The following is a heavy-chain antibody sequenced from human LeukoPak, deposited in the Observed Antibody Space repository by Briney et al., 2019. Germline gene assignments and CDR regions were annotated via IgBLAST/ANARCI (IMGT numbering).Heavy chain of an antibody. CDR2: IKQDGSEK. CDR3: ARDITPSGSYYDY. J-gene: IGHJ4*02. D-gene: IGHD1-26*01. CDR1: GGSISSYY. Sequence: PSETLSLTCTVSGGSISSYYWSWIRQPPGKGLEWVANIKQDGSEKYYVDSVKGRFTISRDNAKNSLYLQMNSLRAEDTAVYYCARDITPSGSYYDYWGQGTLVTVSS. V-gene: IGHV3-7*01.